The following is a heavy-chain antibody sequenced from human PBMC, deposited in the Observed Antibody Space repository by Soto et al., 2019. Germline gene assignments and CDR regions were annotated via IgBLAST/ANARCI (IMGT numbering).Heavy chain of an antibody. CDR1: GGGNLRDYR. CDR2: IIPKLGSA. J-gene: IGHJ5*02. CDR3: ARGGDGDNFGAVS. D-gene: IGHD2-21*01. V-gene: IGHV1-69*01. Sequence: QVQLVQSGAEVKEPGSSVKVSCKASGGGNLRDYRTTWVRRAPGQGLEWMGGIIPKLGSANYAQNFQGRVTITADESTNTVYMELRSLRSDDTAVYYCARGGDGDNFGAVSWGQGTPVPVSS.